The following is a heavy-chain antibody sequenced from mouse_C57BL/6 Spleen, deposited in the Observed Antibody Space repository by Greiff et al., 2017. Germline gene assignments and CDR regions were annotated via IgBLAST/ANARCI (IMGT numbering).Heavy chain of an antibody. V-gene: IGHV1-15*01. Sequence: VQLQQSGAELVRPGASVTLSCKASGYTFTDDEMHWVKQTPVHGLEWIGAIDPETGGTAYNQKFKGKAILTADKSSSTAYMELRSLTSEDSAVYYCTRSDVYYLYFDVWGTGTTVTVSS. J-gene: IGHJ1*03. CDR2: IDPETGGT. CDR1: GYTFTDDE. CDR3: TRSDVYYLYFDV.